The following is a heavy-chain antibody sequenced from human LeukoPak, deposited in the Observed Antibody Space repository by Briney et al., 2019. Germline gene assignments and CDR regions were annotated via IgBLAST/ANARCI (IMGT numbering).Heavy chain of an antibody. CDR2: INHSGST. D-gene: IGHD6-13*01. CDR3: ARGGRRSSSWYSY. J-gene: IGHJ4*02. CDR1: GGSFSGYY. V-gene: IGHV4-34*01. Sequence: SETLSLTCAVYGGSFSGYYWSWIRQPPGKGLEWIGEINHSGSTNYNPSLKSLVTISVDTSKNQFSLKLSSVTAADTAVYYCARGGRRSSSWYSYWGQGTLVTVSS.